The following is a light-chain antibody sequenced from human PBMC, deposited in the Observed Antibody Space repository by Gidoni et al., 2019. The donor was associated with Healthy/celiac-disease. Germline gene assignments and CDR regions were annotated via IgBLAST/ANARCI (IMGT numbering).Light chain of an antibody. J-gene: IGLJ2*01. CDR2: EGN. V-gene: IGLV2-23*01. Sequence: QSALTQPASVSGSPGQSITISCTGTSSDVGSYNLVSWYQQHPGKAPKLIIYEGNNRPSGVSNRFSGSKSGNTASLTISGLQAEDEADYYCCSYAGSDIYVVFGGGTKLTVL. CDR1: SSDVGSYNL. CDR3: CSYAGSDIYVV.